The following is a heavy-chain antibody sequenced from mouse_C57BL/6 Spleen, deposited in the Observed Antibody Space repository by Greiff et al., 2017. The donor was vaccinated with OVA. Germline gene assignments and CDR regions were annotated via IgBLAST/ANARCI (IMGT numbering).Heavy chain of an antibody. Sequence: QVQLKQPGAELVMPGASVKLSCKASGYTFTSYWMHWVKQRPGQGLEWIGEIDPSDSYTNYNQKFKGKSTLTVDKSSSTAYMQLSSLTSEDSAVYYCARRGYSNRYFDVWGTGTTVTVSS. CDR1: GYTFTSYW. CDR2: IDPSDSYT. V-gene: IGHV1-69*01. J-gene: IGHJ1*03. D-gene: IGHD2-5*01. CDR3: ARRGYSNRYFDV.